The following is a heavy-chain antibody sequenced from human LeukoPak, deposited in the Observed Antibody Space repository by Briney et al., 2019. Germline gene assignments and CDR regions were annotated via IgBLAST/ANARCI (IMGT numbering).Heavy chain of an antibody. CDR1: GFTVRSNY. Sequence: GGSLRLSYAASGFTVRSNYMSWVRQAPGKGLEWVSVIYSGGSTYYADSVKGRFTISRDNSKNTLYLQMNSLRAEDTAVYYCATSRVISDNYFDYWGQGTLVTVSS. CDR2: IYSGGST. J-gene: IGHJ4*02. CDR3: ATSRVISDNYFDY. V-gene: IGHV3-53*01. D-gene: IGHD3-22*01.